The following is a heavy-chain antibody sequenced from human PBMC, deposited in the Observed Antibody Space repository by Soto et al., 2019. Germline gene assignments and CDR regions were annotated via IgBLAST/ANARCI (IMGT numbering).Heavy chain of an antibody. Sequence: GGSLGLSCAASGFTFSSYAMSWVRQAPGKGLEWVSAISGSGGSTYYADSVKGRFTISRDNSKNTLYLQMNSLRAEDTAVYYCAKDLPSNFDPYYFDHWGQGTLVTVSS. J-gene: IGHJ4*02. CDR1: GFTFSSYA. CDR3: AKDLPSNFDPYYFDH. CDR2: ISGSGGST. D-gene: IGHD1-1*01. V-gene: IGHV3-23*01.